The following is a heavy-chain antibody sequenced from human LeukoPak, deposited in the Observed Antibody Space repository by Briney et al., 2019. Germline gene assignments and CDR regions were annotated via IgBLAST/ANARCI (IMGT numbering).Heavy chain of an antibody. CDR1: GFTFSSYW. CDR3: ARVGYCSSTSCHGFED. Sequence: SGGSLRLSCAASGFTFSSYWMSWVRQAPGRALEWVANIKQDGREKFYVDSVKGRFTISRDNAKNSLYLQMNSLRAEDTAVYYCARVGYCSSTSCHGFEDWGQGTLVTVSS. CDR2: IKQDGREK. J-gene: IGHJ4*02. D-gene: IGHD2-2*01. V-gene: IGHV3-7*01.